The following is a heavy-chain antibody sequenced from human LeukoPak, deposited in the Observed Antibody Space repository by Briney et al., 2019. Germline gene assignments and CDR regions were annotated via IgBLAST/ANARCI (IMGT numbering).Heavy chain of an antibody. CDR2: LHSDGSST. V-gene: IGHV3-74*03. Sequence: PGGSLRLSCAASGLTFSSYWMLWVRQAPGKGLVWVSRLHSDGSSTAYADSVKGRFTISRDNAKTSLYLQMNSLRAEDTAVYYCARDLRHPVGGTSYWGQGTLVTVSS. CDR1: GLTFSSYW. D-gene: IGHD4-23*01. J-gene: IGHJ4*02. CDR3: ARDLRHPVGGTSY.